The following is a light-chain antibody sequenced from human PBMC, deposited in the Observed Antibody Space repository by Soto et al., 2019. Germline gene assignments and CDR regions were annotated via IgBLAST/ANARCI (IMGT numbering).Light chain of an antibody. V-gene: IGKV1-17*01. CDR2: AAS. J-gene: IGKJ4*01. CDR1: QGIRND. Sequence: DIQMTQSPSSLSASVGDRVTITCRASQGIRNDLGWYQQKPGKAPKLLIYAASSLQSGVPSRFSGSGSGTEFTLTISSLQPDDSATYYCQQYNTFLTFGGGTKVDIK. CDR3: QQYNTFLT.